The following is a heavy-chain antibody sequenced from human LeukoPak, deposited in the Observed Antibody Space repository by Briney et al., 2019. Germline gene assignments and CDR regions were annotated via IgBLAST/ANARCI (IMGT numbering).Heavy chain of an antibody. J-gene: IGHJ6*02. CDR1: GGSFSGYY. D-gene: IGHD3-9*01. V-gene: IGHV4-34*01. CDR2: INHSGST. Sequence: SETLSLTCAVYGGSFSGYYWSWIRQPPGKGLEWIGEINHSGSTNYNPSLKSRVTISVDTSKNQFSLKLSSVTAADTAVYYCARGLHYDILTGYGRYGMDVWGQGTTVTVSS. CDR3: ARGLHYDILTGYGRYGMDV.